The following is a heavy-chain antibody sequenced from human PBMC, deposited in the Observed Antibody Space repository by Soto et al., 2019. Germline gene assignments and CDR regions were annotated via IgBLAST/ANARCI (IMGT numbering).Heavy chain of an antibody. J-gene: IGHJ6*02. V-gene: IGHV1-46*01. CDR1: GYTFTSYY. D-gene: IGHD1-26*01. CDR3: ARRQAGAPSYLYYVMDV. Sequence: ASVTVSCKASGYTFTSYYMHWVRQAPGQGLEWMGIISPSGGSTSYAQKFQGRVTMTRDTSTSTVYMELSSLRSEDTAVYYCARRQAGAPSYLYYVMDVWGQGTTVTVSS. CDR2: ISPSGGST.